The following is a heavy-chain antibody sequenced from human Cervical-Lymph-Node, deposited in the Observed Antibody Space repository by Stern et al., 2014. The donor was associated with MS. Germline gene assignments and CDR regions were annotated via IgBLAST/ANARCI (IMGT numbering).Heavy chain of an antibody. Sequence: VQLEESGAEVKKPGSSVKVSCKASRDTFSHSALSWVRQAPEQGPEWMGGIIPGLGSISYAQKFQGRFTITADTSTNTVYMKLSSLTSEDTAVYFCVRDQGDYGSGSDQSWFDPWGQGTLVIVSS. CDR2: IIPGLGSI. CDR3: VRDQGDYGSGSDQSWFDP. V-gene: IGHV1-69*06. CDR1: RDTFSHSA. D-gene: IGHD3-10*01. J-gene: IGHJ5*02.